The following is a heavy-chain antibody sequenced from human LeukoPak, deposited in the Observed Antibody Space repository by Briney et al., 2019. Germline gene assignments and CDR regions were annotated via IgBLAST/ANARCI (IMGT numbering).Heavy chain of an antibody. Sequence: PGESLKISCKGSGYRFSNYWIAWVRHTPGKGLEWMGIIYPGDSDTRYSPSFQGQVTISADKSISTAYLQWSSLKASDTAMYYCARPYYDSSGGFDPWGQGTQVTVSS. V-gene: IGHV5-51*01. CDR3: ARPYYDSSGGFDP. CDR2: IYPGDSDT. D-gene: IGHD3-22*01. CDR1: GYRFSNYW. J-gene: IGHJ5*02.